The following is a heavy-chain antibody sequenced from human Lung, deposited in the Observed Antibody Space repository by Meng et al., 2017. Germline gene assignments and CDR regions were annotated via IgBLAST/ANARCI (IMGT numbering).Heavy chain of an antibody. J-gene: IGHJ4*02. CDR3: ARGPTTMAHDFDY. CDR1: GGSFSDYY. V-gene: IGHV4-34*01. CDR2: INHSGST. D-gene: IGHD4-11*01. Sequence: QVRLRQWGAGLLKPSGTLSLPCVVHGGSFSDYYWSWIRQPPGKGLEWIGEINHSGSTNSNPSLESRATISVDTSQNNLSLKLSSVTAADSAVYYCARGPTTMAHDFDYWGQGTLVTVSS.